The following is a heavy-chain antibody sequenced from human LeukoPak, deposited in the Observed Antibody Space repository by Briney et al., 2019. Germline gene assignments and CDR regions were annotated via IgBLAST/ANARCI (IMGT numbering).Heavy chain of an antibody. CDR2: IYYSGST. V-gene: IGHV4-30-4*01. CDR3: ARERITMVRGLFDP. D-gene: IGHD3-10*01. Sequence: SETLSLTCTVSGGSISSGDYYWSWIRQPPGKGLEWIGYIYYSGSTYYNPSLKSRVTISVDTSKNQFSLKLSSVTAADTAVYYCARERITMVRGLFDPWGQGTLVTVSS. CDR1: GGSISSGDYY. J-gene: IGHJ5*02.